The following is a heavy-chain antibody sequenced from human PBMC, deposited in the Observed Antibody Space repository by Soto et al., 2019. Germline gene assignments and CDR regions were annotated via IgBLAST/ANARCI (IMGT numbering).Heavy chain of an antibody. V-gene: IGHV3-7*04. CDR1: GFPFSNYW. J-gene: IGHJ3*02. Sequence: GGSLRLSCAASGFPFSNYWMTWVRQAPGKGLEWVANIKQDGSENFYVDSVKGRFTISRDNAKNSLYLQMNSLRAEDTAVYYSARDSGPRGYDAFDIWGQGTMVTVSS. D-gene: IGHD2-8*02. CDR2: IKQDGSEN. CDR3: ARDSGPRGYDAFDI.